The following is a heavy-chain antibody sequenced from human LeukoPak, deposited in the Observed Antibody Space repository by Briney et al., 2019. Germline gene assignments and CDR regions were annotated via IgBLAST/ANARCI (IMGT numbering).Heavy chain of an antibody. CDR1: GGSFSGYY. D-gene: IGHD6-13*01. CDR2: INHSGST. J-gene: IGHJ4*02. V-gene: IGHV4-34*01. CDR3: ARGGIAAHDYFDY. Sequence: PSETLSLTCAVYGGSFSGYYWSWIRQPPGKGLEWIGEINHSGSTNYNPSLRSRVTISVDTSKNQFSLKLSSVTAADTAVYYCARGGIAAHDYFDYWGQGTLVTVSS.